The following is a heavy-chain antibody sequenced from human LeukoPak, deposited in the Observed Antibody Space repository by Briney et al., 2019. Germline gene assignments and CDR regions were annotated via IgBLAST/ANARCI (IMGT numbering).Heavy chain of an antibody. V-gene: IGHV3-30*03. Sequence: GGSLRLSCAASGFTFSSYGMHWVRQAPGKGLEWVAVISYDGSNKYYADSVKGRFTISRDNSKNTLYLQMNSLRAEDTAVYYCASRNVDTAMVSLPNDAFDIWGQGTMVTVSS. CDR3: ASRNVDTAMVSLPNDAFDI. D-gene: IGHD5-18*01. CDR2: ISYDGSNK. J-gene: IGHJ3*02. CDR1: GFTFSSYG.